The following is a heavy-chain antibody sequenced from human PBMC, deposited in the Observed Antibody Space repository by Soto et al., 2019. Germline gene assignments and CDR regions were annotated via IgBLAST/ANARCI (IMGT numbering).Heavy chain of an antibody. V-gene: IGHV3-74*01. D-gene: IGHD3-16*01. CDR2: INEDGSTI. CDR1: GFTFSSYW. J-gene: IGHJ4*02. CDR3: AGDRGGGGGY. Sequence: EVQLVESGGGLVQPGGSLRLSCAASGFTFSSYWMHWVRQAPGKGLVWVSRINEDGSTINYADSVKGRFTISRDNAKNRWYWEINGGGAEDTAVYYWAGDRGGGGGYWGQGTLVTVSS.